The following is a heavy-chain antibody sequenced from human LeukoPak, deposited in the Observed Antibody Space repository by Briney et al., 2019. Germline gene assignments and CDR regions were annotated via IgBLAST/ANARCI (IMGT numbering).Heavy chain of an antibody. J-gene: IGHJ4*02. D-gene: IGHD3-10*01. CDR1: GFTFSSHA. CDR3: AKGYYYGSGSYSTFDY. Sequence: PGGSLRLSCAASGFTFSSHALSWLRQAPGKGLEWGSTISGSGGIAYYADSVKGGFTISRDNSKNTLYVQMRSLRADDTAVYYCAKGYYYGSGSYSTFDYWGQGTLVTVSS. V-gene: IGHV3-23*01. CDR2: ISGSGGIA.